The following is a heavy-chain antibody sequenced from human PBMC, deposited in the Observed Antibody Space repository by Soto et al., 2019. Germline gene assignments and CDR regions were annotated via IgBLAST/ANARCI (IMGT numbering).Heavy chain of an antibody. V-gene: IGHV3-23*01. J-gene: IGHJ4*02. CDR2: VSIGGST. D-gene: IGHD2-15*01. Sequence: DVQLLESGGGLVQPEGSLRLSCAASGFTFSSYAMGWVRQGPGKGLEWVAVVSIGGSTHYADSVRGRFTISRDNSKNTRSLHMNSLTAEDTAVYFCAKRRGAGGHFDYWGQGDLVTVSS. CDR3: AKRRGAGGHFDY. CDR1: GFTFSSYA.